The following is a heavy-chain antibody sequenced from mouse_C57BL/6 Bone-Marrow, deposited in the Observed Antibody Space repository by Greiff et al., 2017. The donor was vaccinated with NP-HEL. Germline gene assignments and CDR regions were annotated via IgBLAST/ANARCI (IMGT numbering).Heavy chain of an antibody. V-gene: IGHV1-55*01. CDR3: ATQDFYYYGSRGAMDY. J-gene: IGHJ4*01. CDR2: IYPGSGST. Sequence: QVQLKQPGAELVKPGASVKMSCKASGYTFTSYWITWVKQRPGQGLEWIGDIYPGSGSTNYNEKFKSKATLTVDTSSSTAYMQLSSLTSEDSAVYYCATQDFYYYGSRGAMDYWGQGTSVTVSS. D-gene: IGHD1-1*01. CDR1: GYTFTSYW.